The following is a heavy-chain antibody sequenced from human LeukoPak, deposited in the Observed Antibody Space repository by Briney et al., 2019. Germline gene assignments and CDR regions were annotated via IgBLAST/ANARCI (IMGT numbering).Heavy chain of an antibody. D-gene: IGHD1-26*01. V-gene: IGHV3-30*02. CDR2: VRNDGSNK. CDR1: GFTFSHYG. CDR3: AKSGGNYSLDY. J-gene: IGHJ4*02. Sequence: GGSLRLSCAASGFTFSHYGMHWVRQAPGKGLEWVTFVRNDGSNKYYADSVKSRFTISRDNSKNTLFLQVNSLTTEDTAVYYCAKSGGNYSLDYWGQGTLVTVSS.